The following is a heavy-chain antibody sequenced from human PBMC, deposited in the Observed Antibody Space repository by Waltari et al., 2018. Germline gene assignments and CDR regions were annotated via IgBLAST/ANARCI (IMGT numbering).Heavy chain of an antibody. CDR1: GFTFSIYN. CDR3: ASGYSSSSLDY. CDR2: ISASSTYI. V-gene: IGHV3-21*01. D-gene: IGHD6-6*01. Sequence: EVQLVESGGGLVKPGGSLRLSCAASGFTFSIYNMNWVRQAPGKGREGVAYISASSTYIYYADSMKGRFTISRDNAKNSLYLQMNSLRAEDTAVYYCASGYSSSSLDYWGQGTLVTVSS. J-gene: IGHJ4*02.